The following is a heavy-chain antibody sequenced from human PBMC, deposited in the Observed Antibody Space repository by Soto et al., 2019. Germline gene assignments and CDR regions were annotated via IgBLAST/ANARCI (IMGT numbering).Heavy chain of an antibody. CDR1: GGSISSYY. D-gene: IGHD3-16*02. Sequence: SETLSLTCTVSGGSISSYYWSWIRQPPGKGLEWIGYIYYSGSTNYNPSLKSRVTISVDTSKNQFSLKLRYVTAADTAVYYSARGYYDYIWGSYRLPDWFDPWGQGTLVTVSS. V-gene: IGHV4-59*01. CDR3: ARGYYDYIWGSYRLPDWFDP. CDR2: IYYSGST. J-gene: IGHJ5*02.